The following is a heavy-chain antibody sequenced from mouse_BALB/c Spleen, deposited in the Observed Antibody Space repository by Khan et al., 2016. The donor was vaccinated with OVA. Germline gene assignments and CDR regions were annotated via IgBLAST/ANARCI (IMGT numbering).Heavy chain of an antibody. J-gene: IGHJ4*01. CDR1: GFALSDYG. CDR3: AKGVWAHYYTLDY. CDR2: IWGGGST. V-gene: IGHV2-6-5*01. Sequence: QVQLKESGPGLVAPSQNLSITCTVSGFALSDYGVSWIRQTPGKGLEWLGVIWGGGSTYYNSALRSRLSISKDNSKSQVFLKMTSLQSDDSAMFYCAKGVWAHYYTLDYWGQGTSFTVSS.